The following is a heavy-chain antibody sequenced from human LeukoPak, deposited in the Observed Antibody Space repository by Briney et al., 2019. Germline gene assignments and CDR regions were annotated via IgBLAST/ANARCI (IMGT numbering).Heavy chain of an antibody. V-gene: IGHV3-30-3*01. Sequence: GGSLRLSCAASGFTFSSYTMHWVRQAPGKGLEWVAIISYDGSDKYYADSVKGRFTISRDNSKNTLYLRMNSLRAEDTAVYYCAVRDNDYWGQGTLVTVSS. CDR1: GFTFSSYT. CDR3: AVRDNDY. CDR2: ISYDGSDK. J-gene: IGHJ4*02. D-gene: IGHD3-3*01.